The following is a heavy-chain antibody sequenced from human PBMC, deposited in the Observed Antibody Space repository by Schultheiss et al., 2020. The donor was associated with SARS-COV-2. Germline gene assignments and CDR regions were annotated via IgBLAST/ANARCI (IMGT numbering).Heavy chain of an antibody. CDR2: ISWNSGSI. CDR1: GFTFDDYA. Sequence: GGSLRLSCAASGFTFDDYAMHWVRQAPGKGLEWVSGISWNSGSIGYADSVKGRFTISRDNAKNSLYLQMNSLRAEDTALYYCAKDITPIDALRLGELSRPSYYYSYGMDVWGQGITVTVSS. V-gene: IGHV3-9*01. CDR3: AKDITPIDALRLGELSRPSYYYSYGMDV. J-gene: IGHJ6*02. D-gene: IGHD3-16*02.